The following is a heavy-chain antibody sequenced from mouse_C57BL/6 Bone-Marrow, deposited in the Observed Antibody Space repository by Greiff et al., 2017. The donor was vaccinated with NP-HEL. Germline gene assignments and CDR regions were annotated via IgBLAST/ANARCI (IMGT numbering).Heavy chain of an antibody. V-gene: IGHV1-72*01. D-gene: IGHD2-4*01. J-gene: IGHJ2*01. CDR2: IDPDSGGT. Sequence: QVQLQQPGAELVKPGASVKLSCKASGYTFTSYWMHWVQQRPGRGLEWIGRIDPDSGGTKYNEKFKSKATLTVDKTSSTAYMHDSSLTSEDSAVYYYARDYQGDWGQGTTLTVSS. CDR1: GYTFTSYW. CDR3: ARDYQGD.